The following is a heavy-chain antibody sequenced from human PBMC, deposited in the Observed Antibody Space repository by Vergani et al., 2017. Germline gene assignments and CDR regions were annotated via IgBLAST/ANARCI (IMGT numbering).Heavy chain of an antibody. V-gene: IGHV3-23*01. Sequence: EVQLLESGGGLVQPGGSLRLSCAASGFTFSTCAMTWVRQAPGKGLEWVSTISSDGGSTYYADSVTGRFTISRDNSKNTLSLQMNSLTAEDTAIYYWAGPQGTSAYYDGGFDYWGQGILVTVYS. CDR2: ISSDGGST. J-gene: IGHJ4*02. D-gene: IGHD3-22*01. CDR3: AGPQGTSAYYDGGFDY. CDR1: GFTFSTCA.